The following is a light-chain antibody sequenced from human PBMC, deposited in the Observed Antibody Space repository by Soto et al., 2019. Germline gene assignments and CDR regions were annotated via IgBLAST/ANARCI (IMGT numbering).Light chain of an antibody. V-gene: IGLV2-14*01. J-gene: IGLJ1*01. Sequence: QSALTQPASVSGSPGQSITISCTGTSSDVGGYNYVSWYQQHPGNAPKLIIYEVSNRPSGVSNRFSGSKSGNTASLTISGLQAEDEADYYCSSYTSSSTLYVFGTGTKLTVL. CDR3: SSYTSSSTLYV. CDR1: SSDVGGYNY. CDR2: EVS.